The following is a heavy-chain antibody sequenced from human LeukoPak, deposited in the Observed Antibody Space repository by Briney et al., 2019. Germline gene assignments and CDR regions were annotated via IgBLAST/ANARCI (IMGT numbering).Heavy chain of an antibody. D-gene: IGHD1-26*01. J-gene: IGHJ4*02. V-gene: IGHV5-51*01. CDR1: GYSFTNYW. Sequence: GESLKISCKGSGYSFTNYWIGWVRQMPGKGLEWMGIIYPGDSDTKHSPSFQGQVTISADKSISTAYLQWSSLKASDTAMYYCARHDRYSGSYDWGQGTLVTVSS. CDR2: IYPGDSDT. CDR3: ARHDRYSGSYD.